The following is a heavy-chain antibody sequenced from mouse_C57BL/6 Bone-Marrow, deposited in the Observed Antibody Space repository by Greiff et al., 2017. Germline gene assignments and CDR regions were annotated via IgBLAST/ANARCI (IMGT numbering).Heavy chain of an antibody. CDR3: ARADMDY. Sequence: EVKLVESGGGLVKPGGSLKLSCAASGFTFSDYGMHWVRQAPEKGLEWVAYISSGSSTIYYADTVKGRFTISRDNATNTLFRQMTSLRSEDTAMYYCARADMDYWGQGTSVTVSS. CDR2: ISSGSSTI. J-gene: IGHJ4*01. V-gene: IGHV5-17*01. CDR1: GFTFSDYG.